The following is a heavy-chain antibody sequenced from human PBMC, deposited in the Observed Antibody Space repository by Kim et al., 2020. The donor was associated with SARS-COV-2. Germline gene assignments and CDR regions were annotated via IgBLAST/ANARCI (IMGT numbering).Heavy chain of an antibody. CDR2: ISISGSTI. Sequence: GGSLRLSCAVSGFTFSSYEMNWVRQAPGKGLEWVSYISISGSTIYYADSVKGRFTISRDNAKNSLYLQMNSLRAEDTAVYYCARDRGLRYFDYDAFDIWGQGTMVTVSS. CDR3: ARDRGLRYFDYDAFDI. D-gene: IGHD3-9*01. CDR1: GFTFSSYE. V-gene: IGHV3-48*03. J-gene: IGHJ3*02.